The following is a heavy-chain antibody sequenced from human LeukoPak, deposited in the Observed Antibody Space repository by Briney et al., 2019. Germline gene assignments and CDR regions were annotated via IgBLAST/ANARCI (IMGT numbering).Heavy chain of an antibody. CDR2: ISWDGGST. J-gene: IGHJ4*02. CDR1: GFTFDDYA. V-gene: IGHV3-43D*03. CDR3: AKVGGSSWYFDY. D-gene: IGHD6-13*01. Sequence: PGGSLRLSCAASGFTFDDYAMHWVRQAPGKGLEWVSLISWDGGSTYYADSVKGRFTISRDNSKNSLYLQMNSLRAEDTALYYCAKVGGSSWYFDYWGQGTLVTVSS.